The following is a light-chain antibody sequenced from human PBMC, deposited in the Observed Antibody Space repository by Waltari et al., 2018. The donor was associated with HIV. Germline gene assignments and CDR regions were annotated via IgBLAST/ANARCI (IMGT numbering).Light chain of an antibody. V-gene: IGKV6-21*01. CDR2: FAS. Sequence: EIVLTQSPEFQSVTPQEKVTITCRASHNIGNNLHWYQQKPDQSPKLVVKFASQAVSGVPSRFSGSGSETDFTLSINSLEAEDVATYYCHQSRSLPWTFGQGTKVEIK. J-gene: IGKJ1*01. CDR3: HQSRSLPWT. CDR1: HNIGNN.